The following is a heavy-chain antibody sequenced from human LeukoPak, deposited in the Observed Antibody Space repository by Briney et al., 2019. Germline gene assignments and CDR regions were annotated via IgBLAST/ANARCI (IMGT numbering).Heavy chain of an antibody. CDR1: GYTLTGYY. CDR2: INPNSGGT. V-gene: IGHV1-2*02. J-gene: IGHJ5*02. D-gene: IGHD3-22*01. Sequence: ASVKVSCKASGYTLTGYYMHWVRQAPGQGLEWMGWINPNSGGTNYAQKFQGRVTMTRDTSISTAYMELSRLRSDDTAVYYCASMGGYTYYYEEGFDPWGQGTLVTVSS. CDR3: ASMGGYTYYYEEGFDP.